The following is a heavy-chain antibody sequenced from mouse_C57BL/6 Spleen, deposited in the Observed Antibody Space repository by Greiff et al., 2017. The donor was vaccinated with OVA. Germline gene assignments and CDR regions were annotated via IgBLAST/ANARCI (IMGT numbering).Heavy chain of an antibody. CDR1: GFTFSDYY. Sequence: EVKLLESEGGLVQPGSSMKLSCTASGFTFSDYYMSWVRQVPEKGLEWVANINYDGSSTYYLDSLKSRFIISGDNAKNILYLQMSSLKSEDTATYYCAREGIYYGLYFDYWGQGTTLTVSS. CDR2: INYDGSST. D-gene: IGHD1-1*01. V-gene: IGHV5-16*01. J-gene: IGHJ2*01. CDR3: AREGIYYGLYFDY.